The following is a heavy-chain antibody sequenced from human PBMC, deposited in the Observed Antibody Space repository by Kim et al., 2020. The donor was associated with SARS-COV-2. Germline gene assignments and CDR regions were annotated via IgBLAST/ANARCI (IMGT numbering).Heavy chain of an antibody. D-gene: IGHD6-19*01. CDR1: GFTFSRSW. Sequence: GGSLRLSCEASGFTFSRSWMHWVRQAPGKGLLWVSHISSDGSSTNYADSVKGRLTVSRDNAKNTLYLQMNSLRAEDTGVYYCGRGGPVEMAAFSWGQGTLVTVSS. V-gene: IGHV3-74*01. CDR2: ISSDGSST. J-gene: IGHJ4*02. CDR3: GRGGPVEMAAFS.